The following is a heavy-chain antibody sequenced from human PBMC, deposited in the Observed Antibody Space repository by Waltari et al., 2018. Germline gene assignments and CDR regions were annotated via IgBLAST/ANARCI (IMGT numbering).Heavy chain of an antibody. J-gene: IGHJ6*03. CDR2: IIPIFGTA. D-gene: IGHD6-19*01. CDR1: GGTFSSYA. CDR3: ARKAVADSERGYYYYYYMDV. V-gene: IGHV1-69*12. Sequence: QVQLVQSGAEVKKPGSSVKVSCQASGGTFSSYAISWVQQAPGQGLEVMGGIIPIFGTANYAQKFQGRVTITADESTSTAYMELSSLRSEDTAVYYCARKAVADSERGYYYYYYMDVWGKGTTVTVSS.